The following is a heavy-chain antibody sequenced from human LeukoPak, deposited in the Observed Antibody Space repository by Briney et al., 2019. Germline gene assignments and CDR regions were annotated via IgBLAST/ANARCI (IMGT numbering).Heavy chain of an antibody. V-gene: IGHV4-34*01. CDR1: GGSFSGYY. CDR2: INHSGST. CDR3: ARGRFTSYYYDSSGWQYFQH. Sequence: SETLSLTCAVYGGSFSGYYWSWIRQPPGKGLEWIGEINHSGSTNYNPSLKSRVTISVDTSKNQFSLKLSSVTAADTAVYYCARGRFTSYYYDSSGWQYFQHWGQGTLVTVSS. J-gene: IGHJ1*01. D-gene: IGHD3-22*01.